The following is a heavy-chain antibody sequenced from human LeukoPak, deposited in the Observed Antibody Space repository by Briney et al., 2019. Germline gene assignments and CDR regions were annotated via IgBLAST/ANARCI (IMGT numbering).Heavy chain of an antibody. CDR2: ISAYNGNT. CDR1: GYTFTSYG. V-gene: IGHV1-18*01. CDR3: AREGDSSGYYGWYFDY. Sequence: GASVKVSCKASGYTFTSYGISWVRQAPGQGLEWMGWISAYNGNTNYAQKLQGRVTMTTDTSTSTAYMELRRLRSDDTAVYYCAREGDSSGYYGWYFDYWGQGTLVTVSS. D-gene: IGHD3-22*01. J-gene: IGHJ4*02.